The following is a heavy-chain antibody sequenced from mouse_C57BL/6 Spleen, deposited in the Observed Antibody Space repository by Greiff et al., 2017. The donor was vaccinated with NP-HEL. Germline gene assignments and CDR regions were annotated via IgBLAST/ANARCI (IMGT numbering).Heavy chain of an antibody. CDR1: GYTFTGYW. Sequence: QVQLQQSGAELMKPGASVKLSCKATGYTFTGYWIEWVKQRPGHGLEWIGEILPGSGSTNYNEKFKGKATFTADTSSNTAYMRLSSLTTEDSAIYYCAMNIRGYFDVWGTGTTVTVSS. J-gene: IGHJ1*03. CDR3: AMNIRGYFDV. CDR2: ILPGSGST. V-gene: IGHV1-9*01. D-gene: IGHD1-3*01.